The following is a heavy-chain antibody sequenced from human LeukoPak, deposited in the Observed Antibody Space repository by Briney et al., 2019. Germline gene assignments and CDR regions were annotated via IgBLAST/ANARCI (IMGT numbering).Heavy chain of an antibody. Sequence: GPSVTLSCMASGYTLTSYYMQWVRQAPGQGPEWMGVINPSGGRTTSYAQKIQGRVTMTRDTSMSTVNMELSSLRSEDTAVYYCARGTLRYFDFWGQGTLNTDCS. D-gene: IGHD3-9*01. V-gene: IGHV1-46*01. CDR1: GYTLTSYY. J-gene: IGHJ4*02. CDR2: INPSGGRTT. CDR3: ARGTLRYFDF.